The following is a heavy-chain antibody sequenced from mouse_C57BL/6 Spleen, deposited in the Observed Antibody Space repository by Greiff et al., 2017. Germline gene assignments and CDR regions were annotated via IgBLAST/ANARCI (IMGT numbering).Heavy chain of an antibody. CDR3: ARDDGYYGRDAMDY. D-gene: IGHD2-3*01. J-gene: IGHJ4*01. Sequence: VQLKQSVAELVRPGASVKLSCTASGFHIKNTYMHWVKQRPEQGLEWIGRIDPANGNPKYAPKFQGKATITADTSSNTAYLQLSSLTSEDTAIYYCARDDGYYGRDAMDYWGQGTSVTVSS. CDR1: GFHIKNTY. V-gene: IGHV14-3*01. CDR2: IDPANGNP.